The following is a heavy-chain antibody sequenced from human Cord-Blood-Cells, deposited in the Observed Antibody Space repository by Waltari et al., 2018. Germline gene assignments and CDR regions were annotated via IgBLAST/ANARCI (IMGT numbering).Heavy chain of an antibody. D-gene: IGHD3-10*01. CDR1: GFTFDDYA. Sequence: EVQLVESGGVVVQPGGSLRLSCAASGFTFDDYAMHWVRQAPGKGLEWVSLISWDGGSTYYADSVKGRFTISRDNSKNSLYLQMNSLGAEDTALYYCARGGSGRDAFDIWGQGTMVTVSS. CDR2: ISWDGGST. CDR3: ARGGSGRDAFDI. V-gene: IGHV3-43D*03. J-gene: IGHJ3*02.